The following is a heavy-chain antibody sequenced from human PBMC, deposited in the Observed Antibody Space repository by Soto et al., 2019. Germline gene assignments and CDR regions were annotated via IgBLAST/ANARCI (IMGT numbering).Heavy chain of an antibody. CDR1: GFTFTRYS. Sequence: WWSLGLSCASSGFTFTRYSMNWVRQAPGKGLEWVASISSTTNYIYYGESLKGRLTISRDNAKNSMYLQMNTLRAEDTAVYYCARESEDLSSNLDYWGQGTLVTVSS. CDR3: ARESEDLSSNLDY. V-gene: IGHV3-21*06. CDR2: ISSTTNYI. J-gene: IGHJ4*02.